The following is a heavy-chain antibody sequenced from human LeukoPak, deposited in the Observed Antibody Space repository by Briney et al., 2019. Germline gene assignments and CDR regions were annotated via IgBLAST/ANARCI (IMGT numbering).Heavy chain of an antibody. CDR1: GFTFSRYS. Sequence: QPGGSLRLSCAASGFTFSRYSMNWVRQAPGKGLECVSYISSSSSTIYYADSVNGRFTISRDNSKNTLYLQMNSLRAEDTAVYYCAKLIMVSDTIFGVVIIQGFDYWGQGTLVTVSS. D-gene: IGHD3-3*01. CDR3: AKLIMVSDTIFGVVIIQGFDY. J-gene: IGHJ4*02. V-gene: IGHV3-48*01. CDR2: ISSSSSTI.